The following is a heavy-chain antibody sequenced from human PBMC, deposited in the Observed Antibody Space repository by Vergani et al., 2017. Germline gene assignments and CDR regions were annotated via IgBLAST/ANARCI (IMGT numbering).Heavy chain of an antibody. D-gene: IGHD3-10*01. Sequence: QVQLQASGPGLVKPSATLTLTCDVSDSSIMTNPYWGWFRQSPGKGLGWIGCIHHSGDTHYNSSLKSRVSISIVSSSKFSLSLTTVTAADTAIYYCARHRGSGGFFPSSYFYGKDVWGHGTTVTGSS. CDR1: DSSIMTNPY. J-gene: IGHJ6*02. CDR2: IHHSGDT. CDR3: ARHRGSGGFFPSSYFYGKDV. V-gene: IGHV4-38-2*01.